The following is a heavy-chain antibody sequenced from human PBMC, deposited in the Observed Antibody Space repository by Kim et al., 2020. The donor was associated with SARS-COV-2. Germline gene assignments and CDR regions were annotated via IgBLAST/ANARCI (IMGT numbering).Heavy chain of an antibody. V-gene: IGHV5-51*01. CDR3: AGFVGASSGWLDY. J-gene: IGHJ4*02. D-gene: IGHD6-19*01. CDR1: GDTFIKYW. Sequence: GESLKISCKGSGDTFIKYWIGWVRQKPGKGLEWMGIIYPDDSDTRYSPSFEGQVTISADKSITTAYLQWSSLKASDTATYYCAGFVGASSGWLDYWGQGTLVTVSP. CDR2: IYPDDSDT.